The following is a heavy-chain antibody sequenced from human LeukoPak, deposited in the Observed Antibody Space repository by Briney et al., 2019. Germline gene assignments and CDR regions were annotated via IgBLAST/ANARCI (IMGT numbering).Heavy chain of an antibody. J-gene: IGHJ4*02. Sequence: PGGSLRLSCAASGFTFSSYGMHWVRQAPGKGLEWVAVIWYDGSNKYYADSVKGRFTISRDNSKNTLYLQMNSLRAEDTAVYYCARVGYSSSWYGFDYWGQGTLVTVSS. D-gene: IGHD6-13*01. CDR3: ARVGYSSSWYGFDY. CDR1: GFTFSSYG. CDR2: IWYDGSNK. V-gene: IGHV3-33*01.